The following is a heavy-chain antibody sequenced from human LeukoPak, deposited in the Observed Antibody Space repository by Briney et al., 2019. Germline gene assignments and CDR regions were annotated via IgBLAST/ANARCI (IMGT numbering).Heavy chain of an antibody. CDR1: GGTFSSYA. Sequence: SVKVSCKASGGTFSSYAISWVRQAPGKGLEWMGGIMPIFGTANYAQKFQGRVTITTDESTSTAYMELSSLRSEDTAVYYCARDRRYYYDSSGYPMAYWGQGTLVTVSS. J-gene: IGHJ4*02. V-gene: IGHV1-69*05. D-gene: IGHD3-22*01. CDR2: IMPIFGTA. CDR3: ARDRRYYYDSSGYPMAY.